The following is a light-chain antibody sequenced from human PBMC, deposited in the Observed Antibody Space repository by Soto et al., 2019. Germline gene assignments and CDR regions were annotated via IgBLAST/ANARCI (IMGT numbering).Light chain of an antibody. CDR2: DAS. CDR3: QQRSHWPSQP. V-gene: IGKV3-11*01. Sequence: EIVMTQSPATLSVSPGERATLSCRASQSVSSYLAWYQQKPGQAPRLLIYDASNRATGIPARFSGGGSGTDFNPNIRSLQYEDFAVYYCQQRSHWPSQPVGGGTKVDI. J-gene: IGKJ4*01. CDR1: QSVSSY.